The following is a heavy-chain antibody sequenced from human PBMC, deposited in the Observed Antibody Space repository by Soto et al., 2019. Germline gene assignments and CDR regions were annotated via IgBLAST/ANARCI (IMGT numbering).Heavy chain of an antibody. V-gene: IGHV3-23*01. CDR3: ARLDYDFWSGYSGAFDI. J-gene: IGHJ3*02. CDR1: GFTFSSYA. Sequence: PGGSLRLSCAASGFTFSSYAMSWVRQAPGKGLEWVSAISGSGGSTYYADSVKGRFTISRDNSKNTLYLQMNSLRAEDTAVYYCARLDYDFWSGYSGAFDIWGQGTMVTVSS. CDR2: ISGSGGST. D-gene: IGHD3-3*01.